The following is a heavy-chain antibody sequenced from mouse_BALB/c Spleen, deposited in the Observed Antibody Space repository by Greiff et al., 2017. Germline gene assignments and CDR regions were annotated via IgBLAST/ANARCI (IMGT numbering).Heavy chain of an antibody. V-gene: IGHV14-3*02. CDR3: ARYDGALYYFDY. Sequence: LQQSGAELVKPGASVKLSCTASGFNIKDTYMHWVKQRPEQGLEWIGRIDPANGNTKYDPKFQGKATITADTSSNTAYLQLSSLTSEDTAVYYCARYDGALYYFDYWGQGTTLTVSS. CDR1: GFNIKDTY. J-gene: IGHJ2*01. D-gene: IGHD2-3*01. CDR2: IDPANGNT.